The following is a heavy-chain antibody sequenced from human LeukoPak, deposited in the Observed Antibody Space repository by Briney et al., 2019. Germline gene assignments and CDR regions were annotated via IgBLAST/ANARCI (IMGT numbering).Heavy chain of an antibody. D-gene: IGHD6-13*01. CDR2: INHSGST. CDR3: ARVQHSSSWSPIY. J-gene: IGHJ4*02. Sequence: SETLSLTCAVYGGSFSGYYWSWIRQPPGKGLEWIGEINHSGSTNYNPSLKSRVTISVDTSKNQFSLKLSSVTAADTAVYYCARVQHSSSWSPIYWGQGTLVTVSS. CDR1: GGSFSGYY. V-gene: IGHV4-34*01.